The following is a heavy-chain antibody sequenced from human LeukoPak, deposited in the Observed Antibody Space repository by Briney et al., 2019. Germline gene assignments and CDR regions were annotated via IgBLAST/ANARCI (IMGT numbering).Heavy chain of an antibody. CDR1: GFTFSSYG. D-gene: IGHD1-7*01. CDR3: AKDRVVYNWNYAYYFDD. Sequence: GGSLRLSCAASGFTFSSYGMHWVRQAPGKGLEWVAVISYDGSNKYYADSVKGRFTISRDNSKNTLFLQMNNLRAEDTAVYYCAKDRVVYNWNYAYYFDDWGQGTLVTVSS. V-gene: IGHV3-30*18. J-gene: IGHJ4*02. CDR2: ISYDGSNK.